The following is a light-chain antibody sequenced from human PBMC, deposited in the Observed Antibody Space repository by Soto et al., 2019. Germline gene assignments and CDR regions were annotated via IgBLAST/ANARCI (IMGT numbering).Light chain of an antibody. CDR1: TSDFGFYNY. Sequence: QSALTGPASVSVSPGQSITISCTGTTSDFGFYNYVSWYQHHPGKAPKLLIYEVTNRHSGVSNRFSGSKSGNTASLTISGLQAEDEADYYCSSYTSSTDYVFGTGTKVTVL. V-gene: IGLV2-14*01. J-gene: IGLJ1*01. CDR2: EVT. CDR3: SSYTSSTDYV.